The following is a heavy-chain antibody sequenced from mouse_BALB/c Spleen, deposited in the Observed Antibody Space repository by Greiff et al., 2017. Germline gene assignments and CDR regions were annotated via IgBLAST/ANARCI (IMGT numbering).Heavy chain of an antibody. CDR1: GYTFTSYT. Sequence: VQLQQSGAELARPGASVKMSCKASGYTFTSYTMHWVKQRPGQGLEWIGYINPSSGYTNYNQKFKDKATLTADKSSSTAYMQLSSLTSEDSAVYYCARPIYYDYDGYFDVWGAGTTVTVSS. J-gene: IGHJ1*01. CDR3: ARPIYYDYDGYFDV. CDR2: INPSSGYT. V-gene: IGHV1-4*01. D-gene: IGHD2-4*01.